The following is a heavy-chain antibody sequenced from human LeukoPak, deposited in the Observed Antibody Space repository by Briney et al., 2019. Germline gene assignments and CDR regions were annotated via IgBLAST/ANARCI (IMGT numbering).Heavy chain of an antibody. CDR1: GGSISSGGYS. CDR3: ARHIRDYVWGSYPGYYYGMDV. CDR2: IYYSGST. Sequence: PSETLSLTCAVSGGSISSGGYSWSWIRQPPGKGLEWIGSIYYSGSTYYNPSLKSRVTISVDTSKNQFSLKLSSVTAADTAVYYCARHIRDYVWGSYPGYYYGMDVWGQGTTVTVSS. V-gene: IGHV4-30-2*03. J-gene: IGHJ6*02. D-gene: IGHD3-16*02.